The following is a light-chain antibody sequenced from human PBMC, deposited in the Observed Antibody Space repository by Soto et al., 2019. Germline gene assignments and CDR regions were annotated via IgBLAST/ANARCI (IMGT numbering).Light chain of an antibody. J-gene: IGKJ1*01. Sequence: EIVLTQSPGTLSLSPGERATLSCRASQTLRRTYIAWYQQKPGQAPRLLIYGASTRATSIPARFSGSGSGTDFTLTISSLQPEDFAVYYCQQDYNLPRTFGQGTKVDIK. CDR2: GAS. CDR1: QTLRRTY. V-gene: IGKV3D-7*01. CDR3: QQDYNLPRT.